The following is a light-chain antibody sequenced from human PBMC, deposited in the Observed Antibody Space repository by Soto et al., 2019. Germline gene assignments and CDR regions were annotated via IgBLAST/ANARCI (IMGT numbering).Light chain of an antibody. CDR1: QSISGW. CDR3: QQYKTYWT. J-gene: IGKJ1*01. CDR2: DAS. Sequence: DIQMTQFPSTLSASVGDRVTLTCRASQSISGWLAWYQQKPGKAPKLLIYDASSLESGVPSRFSGSGSGTEFTLTISSLQPDDSATYFCQQYKTYWTFGQGTKVEIK. V-gene: IGKV1-5*01.